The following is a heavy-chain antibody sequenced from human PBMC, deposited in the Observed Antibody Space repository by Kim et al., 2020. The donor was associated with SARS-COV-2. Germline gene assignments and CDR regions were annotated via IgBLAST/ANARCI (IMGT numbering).Heavy chain of an antibody. CDR3: ARPRGGSYYDFDY. J-gene: IGHJ4*02. Sequence: YAQKVRCRVTITADESTSTAYMELSSLRSEDTAVYYCARPRGGSYYDFDYWGQGTLVTVSS. D-gene: IGHD1-26*01. V-gene: IGHV1-69*01.